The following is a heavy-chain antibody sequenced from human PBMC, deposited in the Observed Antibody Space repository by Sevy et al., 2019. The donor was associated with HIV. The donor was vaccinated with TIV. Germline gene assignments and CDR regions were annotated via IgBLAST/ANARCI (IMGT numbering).Heavy chain of an antibody. J-gene: IGHJ4*02. CDR2: INYSGST. CDR1: GASISSSGYY. V-gene: IGHV4-39*01. D-gene: IGHD6-19*01. CDR3: AGPTLAYSSGWSYYDS. Sequence: SETLSLTCTVSGASISSSGYYWGWIRQPPGKGLEWIASINYSGSTFYNPSLKSRVTISSATSKNQFSLKLNSVTAADTAIYYCAGPTLAYSSGWSYYDSWGQGTVVTVSS.